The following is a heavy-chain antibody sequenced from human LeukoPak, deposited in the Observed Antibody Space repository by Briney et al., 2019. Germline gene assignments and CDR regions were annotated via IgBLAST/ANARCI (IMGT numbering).Heavy chain of an antibody. CDR2: IKQDEGEK. D-gene: IGHD3-22*01. CDR1: GFTFYTYW. CDR3: VRSGNTMIVVIITQ. J-gene: IGHJ4*02. Sequence: GGSLRLSCTASGFTFYTYWMTWVRQAPGKGLEWVANIKQDEGEKYYVDSVKGRFTISRDNTKNSLYLQMNSLRAEDSAVYYCVRSGNTMIVVIITQWGQGTLVTVSS. V-gene: IGHV3-7*03.